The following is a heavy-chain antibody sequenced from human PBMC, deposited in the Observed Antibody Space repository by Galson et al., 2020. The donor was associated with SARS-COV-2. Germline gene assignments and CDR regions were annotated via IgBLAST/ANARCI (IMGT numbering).Heavy chain of an antibody. Sequence: SVKVSCNASGGTFSSYAISWVRQAPGQGLEWMGGIIPIFATANYAQKFQGRVTITADESTSTAYMELSSLRSEDTAVYYCARDLEAAPPRGCSGGSCYSDYYYYGMDVWGQGTTVTVSS. D-gene: IGHD2-15*01. CDR1: GGTFSSYA. CDR2: IIPIFATA. J-gene: IGHJ6*02. V-gene: IGHV1-69*13. CDR3: ARDLEAAPPRGCSGGSCYSDYYYYGMDV.